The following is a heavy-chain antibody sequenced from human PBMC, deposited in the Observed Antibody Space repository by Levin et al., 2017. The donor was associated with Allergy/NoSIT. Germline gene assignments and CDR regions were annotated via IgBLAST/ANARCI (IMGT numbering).Heavy chain of an antibody. V-gene: IGHV1-2*04. CDR2: INPNSGGT. D-gene: IGHD3-22*01. CDR3: ARGDYYDSSGYYGWFDP. CDR1: GYTFTGYY. Sequence: ASVKVSCKASGYTFTGYYMHWVRQAPGQGLEWMGWINPNSGGTNYAQKFQGWVTMTRDTSISTAYMELSRLRSDDTAVYYCARGDYYDSSGYYGWFDPWGQGTLVTVSS. J-gene: IGHJ5*02.